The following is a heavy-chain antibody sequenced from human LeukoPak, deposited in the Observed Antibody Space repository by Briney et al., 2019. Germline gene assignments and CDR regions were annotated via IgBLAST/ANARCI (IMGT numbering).Heavy chain of an antibody. V-gene: IGHV1-18*04. J-gene: IGHJ5*02. Sequence: ASVKVSCKASGYTFTSYGISWVRQAPGQGLEWMGWISAYNGNTNYAQKLQGRVTMTTDTSTSTAYMELRSLRSDDTAVYYCAREDIVVVPAATSPRFDPWGQGTLVTVSS. CDR1: GYTFTSYG. CDR2: ISAYNGNT. CDR3: AREDIVVVPAATSPRFDP. D-gene: IGHD2-2*01.